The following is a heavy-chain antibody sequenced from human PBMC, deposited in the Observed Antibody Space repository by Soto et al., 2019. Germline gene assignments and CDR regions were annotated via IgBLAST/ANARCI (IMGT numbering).Heavy chain of an antibody. D-gene: IGHD3-22*01. CDR3: ARSGDYDNYFYY. J-gene: IGHJ4*02. Sequence: QVQLQESGPGLVKPTQTLSLTCTVSGGSISSGGYYWSWIRQHPGKGLEWIGYIFHSGSTYYNPSLRSRVTTSVDTSKNQFSLKLRSVTAADTAVYYCARSGDYDNYFYYWGQGTLVTVSS. CDR2: IFHSGST. V-gene: IGHV4-31*03. CDR1: GGSISSGGYY.